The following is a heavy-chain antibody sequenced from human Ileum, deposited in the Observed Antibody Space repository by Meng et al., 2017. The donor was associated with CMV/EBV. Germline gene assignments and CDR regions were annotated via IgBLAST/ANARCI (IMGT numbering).Heavy chain of an antibody. CDR3: ARGRSSSFPGYFDY. J-gene: IGHJ4*02. Sequence: ASGFTFSSDAMHWVRQAPGKGLEWVAVISYDGSNKYYADSVKGRFTISRDNSKNTLYLQMNSLRAEDTAVYYCARGRSSSFPGYFDYWGQGTLVTVSS. CDR1: GFTFSSDA. CDR2: ISYDGSNK. V-gene: IGHV3-30*04. D-gene: IGHD6-6*01.